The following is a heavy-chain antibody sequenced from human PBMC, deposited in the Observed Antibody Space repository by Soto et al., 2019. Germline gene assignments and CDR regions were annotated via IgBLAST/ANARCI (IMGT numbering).Heavy chain of an antibody. Sequence: QVQLVVSGGGVVQPGRSLRLSCAASGFTFSSSGMHWVRQAPGKGLEWVAVISFDGSNKYYADSVKGRFTISRDNSKNTLYLQMNSVRAEDTAVYYCAIDVSGWYGSSACGFWGQGTLVTVSS. J-gene: IGHJ4*02. CDR3: AIDVSGWYGSSACGF. CDR1: GFTFSSSG. V-gene: IGHV3-30*03. D-gene: IGHD6-19*01. CDR2: ISFDGSNK.